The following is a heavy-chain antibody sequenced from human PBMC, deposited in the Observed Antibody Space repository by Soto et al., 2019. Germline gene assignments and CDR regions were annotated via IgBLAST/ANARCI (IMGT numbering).Heavy chain of an antibody. CDR3: ASDSITIFVTHGAPRNTWLDP. CDR2: INPNSGGT. J-gene: IGHJ5*02. Sequence: ASVKVSCKASGYTFTGYYMHWGRQAPGQGLEWMGWINPNSGGTNYAQKFQGRVTMTRDTSISTACMELSRLRSDDTAVYYCASDSITIFVTHGAPRNTWLDPWGQGTMVAIYS. CDR1: GYTFTGYY. V-gene: IGHV1-2*02. D-gene: IGHD3-3*01.